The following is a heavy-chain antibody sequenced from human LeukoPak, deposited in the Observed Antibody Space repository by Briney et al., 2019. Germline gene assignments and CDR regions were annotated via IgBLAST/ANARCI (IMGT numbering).Heavy chain of an antibody. V-gene: IGHV3-30*01. J-gene: IGHJ4*02. CDR1: GFSFSYYA. CDR3: ARSTGDWSGGTCYSDFDC. CDR2: ISNNGTNK. D-gene: IGHD2-15*01. Sequence: GGSLRLSCAASGFSFSYYAMHWVRQAPGKGLEWVAVISNNGTNKYYADSVKGRFTISRDNSKNTLYLQMNSLRAEDTAVYYCARSTGDWSGGTCYSDFDCWGQGTLVTVSS.